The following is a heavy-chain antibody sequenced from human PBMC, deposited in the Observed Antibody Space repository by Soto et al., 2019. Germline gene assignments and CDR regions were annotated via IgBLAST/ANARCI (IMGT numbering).Heavy chain of an antibody. CDR1: GFTFSTSW. Sequence: GGSLRLSCAASGFTFSTSWMNWVRQAPGKGLEGVAGIKEDGSEKYYVDSVKGRFTISKDNAENSLELHMNSLRVEDTAVSYCVRDRGYNALDYWGLGTLVTVSS. CDR2: IKEDGSEK. J-gene: IGHJ4*02. CDR3: VRDRGYNALDY. D-gene: IGHD5-18*01. V-gene: IGHV3-7*01.